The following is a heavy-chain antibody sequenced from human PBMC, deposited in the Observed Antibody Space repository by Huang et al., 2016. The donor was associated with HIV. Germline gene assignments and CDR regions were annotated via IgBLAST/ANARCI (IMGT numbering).Heavy chain of an antibody. CDR1: GFSFSTYG. CDR3: AKDGADEEWDIYY. Sequence: VQLVESGGGVVQPGRSLRLACAASGFSFSTYGLHWVRQAPGKVLEGVAVISYDGSNKYYAHSVKGRFTISRDTSENKVYLQMNSLRHEDTAVYYCAKDGADEEWDIYYWGQGTLVTVSS. V-gene: IGHV3-30*18. J-gene: IGHJ4*02. CDR2: ISYDGSNK. D-gene: IGHD1-26*01.